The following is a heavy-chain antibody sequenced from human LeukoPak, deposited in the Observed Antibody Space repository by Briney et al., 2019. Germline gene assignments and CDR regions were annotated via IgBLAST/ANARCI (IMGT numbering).Heavy chain of an antibody. CDR1: GGSIISSNW. V-gene: IGHV4-4*02. CDR3: ARGVSPDL. J-gene: IGHJ4*02. Sequence: SGTLSLTCAVSGGSIISSNWWSWVRQAPGKGLEWIGEIYHSGSTRYNPPLKSRVTISMDKSKNQFSLKLNSVTAADTAVYYCARGVSPDLWGQGTLVTVSS. D-gene: IGHD1-14*01. CDR2: IYHSGST.